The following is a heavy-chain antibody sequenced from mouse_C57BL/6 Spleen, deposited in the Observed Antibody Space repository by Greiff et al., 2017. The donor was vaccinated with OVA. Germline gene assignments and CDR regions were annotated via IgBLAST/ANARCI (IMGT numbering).Heavy chain of an antibody. D-gene: IGHD2-3*01. V-gene: IGHV1-50*01. Sequence: QVQLQQPGAELVKPGASVKLSCKASGYTFTSYWMQWVTQRPGQGLEWIGEIDPSDSYTNYNQKFKGKATLTVDTSASTAYMPLSSLPSEDSAVYYCARRDGLWYFDVWGTGTTVTVSS. J-gene: IGHJ1*03. CDR3: ARRDGLWYFDV. CDR2: IDPSDSYT. CDR1: GYTFTSYW.